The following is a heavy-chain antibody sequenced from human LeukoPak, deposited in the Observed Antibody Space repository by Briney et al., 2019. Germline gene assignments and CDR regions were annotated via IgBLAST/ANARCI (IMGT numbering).Heavy chain of an antibody. CDR1: GGSFSGYY. CDR2: INHSGST. D-gene: IGHD3-3*01. Sequence: PSETLSLTCAVYGGSFSGYYWSWIRQPPGKGLEWIGEINHSGSTNYNPSLKSRVTISVDTSKNQFSLKLSSVTAADTAVYYCARGRVVRRPSRGDPVGGLFDPWGQGTLVTVSS. V-gene: IGHV4-34*01. J-gene: IGHJ5*02. CDR3: ARGRVVRRPSRGDPVGGLFDP.